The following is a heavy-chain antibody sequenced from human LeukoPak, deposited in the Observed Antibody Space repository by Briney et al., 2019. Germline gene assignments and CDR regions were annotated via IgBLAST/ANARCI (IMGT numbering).Heavy chain of an antibody. J-gene: IGHJ6*02. V-gene: IGHV3-11*01. CDR1: GFTFSDYY. Sequence: SGGSLRLSCAASGFTFSDYYMGWIRQAPGKGLEWVSYISSSGSTIYYADSVKGRFTISRDNAKNSLYLQMNSLRAEDTAVYYCARDPYDSSGYYFQGYYYYGMDVWGQGTTVTVSS. CDR3: ARDPYDSSGYYFQGYYYYGMDV. CDR2: ISSSGSTI. D-gene: IGHD3-22*01.